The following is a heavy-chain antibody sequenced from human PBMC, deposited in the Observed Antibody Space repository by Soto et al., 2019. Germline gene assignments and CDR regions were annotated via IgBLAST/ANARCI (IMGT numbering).Heavy chain of an antibody. CDR2: INTGNART. J-gene: IGHJ5*02. Sequence: ASVKVSCKASGYIFTNYALHWLRQAPGQRLEWMGWINTGNARTQYSQTFQDRITITRDTSATTAYMELGSLASEDTAVYYCAREGALGGPNWFDPWGQGTLVTVSS. D-gene: IGHD3-16*01. CDR3: AREGALGGPNWFDP. CDR1: GYIFTNYA. V-gene: IGHV1-3*04.